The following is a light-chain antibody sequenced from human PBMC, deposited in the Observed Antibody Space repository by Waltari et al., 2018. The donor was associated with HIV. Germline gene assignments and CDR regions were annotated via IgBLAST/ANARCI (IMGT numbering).Light chain of an antibody. CDR2: NRH. CDR1: ILRGCD. J-gene: IGLJ2*01. Sequence: SSGLSQDPSVSVALGQTVTITCRGDILRGCDASWYPQRTGQAPTLVIFNRHVRPSGIPDRFSVSASGDTGSLTITEAQAEDEADYYCNSRDCHGDHYVFFGGGTRLTV. CDR3: NSRDCHGDHYVF. V-gene: IGLV3-19*01.